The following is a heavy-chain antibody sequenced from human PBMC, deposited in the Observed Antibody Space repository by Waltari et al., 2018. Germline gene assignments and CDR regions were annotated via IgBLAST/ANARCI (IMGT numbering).Heavy chain of an antibody. CDR3: ARSDSYDSSGYTY. J-gene: IGHJ4*02. D-gene: IGHD3-22*01. CDR1: GAPFAMVNYY. CDR2: IYYSGST. V-gene: IGHV4-30-4*01. Sequence: QVQLQESGQELLNPHQTRSLPSTVLGAPFAMVNYYCTGTGQPPGKGLEWIGYIYYSGSTYYNPSLKSRVTISVDTSKNQFSLKLSSVTAADTAVYYCARSDSYDSSGYTYWGQGTLVTVSS.